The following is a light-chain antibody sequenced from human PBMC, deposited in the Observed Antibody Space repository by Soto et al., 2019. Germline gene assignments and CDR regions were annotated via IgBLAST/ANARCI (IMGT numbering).Light chain of an antibody. CDR2: EVS. CDR3: SSYVATKSYV. V-gene: IGLV2-8*01. Sequence: QSALTQPPSASGSPGQSVTISCTGTSSDAGGYNYVSWYQQHPGKAPKLLIYEVSKRPSGVPDRFSGSKSGNTASLTVSGLQAEDEADYYCSSYVATKSYVFGPGTKVTVL. CDR1: SSDAGGYNY. J-gene: IGLJ1*01.